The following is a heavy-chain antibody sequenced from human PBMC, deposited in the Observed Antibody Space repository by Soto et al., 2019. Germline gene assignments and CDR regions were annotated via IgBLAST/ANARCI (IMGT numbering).Heavy chain of an antibody. V-gene: IGHV3-33*01. CDR3: AGVPAAGLETDY. Sequence: QVDLVESGGGVVQPGRSLRLSCAASGFTFSSYGMHWVRQAPGKGLEWVAIIWYDGSNKFYAESVRGRFTISRDNSKNTLSLQMNSLKVEDTAVYYCAGVPAAGLETDYWGQGTLVTVSS. D-gene: IGHD6-13*01. CDR2: IWYDGSNK. J-gene: IGHJ4*02. CDR1: GFTFSSYG.